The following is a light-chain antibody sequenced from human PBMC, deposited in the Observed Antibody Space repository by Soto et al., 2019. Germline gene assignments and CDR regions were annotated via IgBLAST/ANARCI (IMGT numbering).Light chain of an antibody. J-gene: IGKJ1*01. CDR1: QSVSNC. CDR2: GAS. CDR3: HLCSNWPPRWT. V-gene: IGKV3-11*01. Sequence: EIVLTQSPSTLSVSPGERATLSCRASQSVSNCLAWYQQKPGQAPRLLIYGASNRATDIPARFSGSGSGTDVTVTITSLEPEDFAVYYCHLCSNWPPRWTFGQGTRVE.